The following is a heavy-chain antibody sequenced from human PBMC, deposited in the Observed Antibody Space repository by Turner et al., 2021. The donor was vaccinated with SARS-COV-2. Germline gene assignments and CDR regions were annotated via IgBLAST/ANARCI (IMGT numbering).Heavy chain of an antibody. CDR2: IYSGGTT. Sequence: EVQLVESGGGLVQPGGSLRLSWAASGFTVSSNYMSWVRQAPGKGLEWVSIIYSGGTTYYADSVKGRFTISRDNSKNTLYLQMNSLSAEDTAVYYCARGDSSSWLTYWGQGTLVTVSS. D-gene: IGHD6-13*01. V-gene: IGHV3-66*01. CDR1: GFTVSSNY. CDR3: ARGDSSSWLTY. J-gene: IGHJ4*02.